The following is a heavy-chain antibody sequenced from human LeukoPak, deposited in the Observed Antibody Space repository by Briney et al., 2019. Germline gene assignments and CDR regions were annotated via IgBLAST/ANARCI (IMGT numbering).Heavy chain of an antibody. V-gene: IGHV4-4*07. D-gene: IGHD6-13*01. J-gene: IGHJ6*02. Sequence: SETLSLTCTVSGGSISSYYWNWIRQPAGKGLEWIGRIFPSGRTNYNPSLKSRVTMSVDTSKNQFSLKLSSVTAADAAMYYCARDPGSLGSGMDVWGRGTTVTVSS. CDR2: IFPSGRT. CDR3: ARDPGSLGSGMDV. CDR1: GGSISSYY.